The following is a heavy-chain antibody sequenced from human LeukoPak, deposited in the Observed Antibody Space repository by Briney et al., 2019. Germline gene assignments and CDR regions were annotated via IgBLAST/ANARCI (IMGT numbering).Heavy chain of an antibody. D-gene: IGHD2-8*01. V-gene: IGHV3-23*01. Sequence: PGGSLRLSCAASGFTLSSYAVSWVRQGPGKGLEWVSAISVSGNTYHADSVKGRFTISRDSSKNTLYLQMNSLRAEDTAVYYCARALIGYYFDYWGQGTLVTVSS. CDR1: GFTLSSYA. J-gene: IGHJ4*02. CDR3: ARALIGYYFDY. CDR2: ISVSGNT.